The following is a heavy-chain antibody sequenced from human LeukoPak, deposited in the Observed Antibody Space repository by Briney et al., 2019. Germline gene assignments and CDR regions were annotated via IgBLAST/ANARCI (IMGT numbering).Heavy chain of an antibody. D-gene: IGHD1-14*01. CDR1: GIHFYNFL. Sequence: GGSPRLSCAASGIHFYNFLMHLVRQAPGKGLGLGGLLSYDGAETYYGDSVKCQCHIFSEDSKNTLLLQMKSRRPDDTAIYNCSSRYVGNWYVFGAWGQGILVTVSS. J-gene: IGHJ5*02. CDR2: LSYDGAET. V-gene: IGHV3-30*04. CDR3: SSRYVGNWYVFGA.